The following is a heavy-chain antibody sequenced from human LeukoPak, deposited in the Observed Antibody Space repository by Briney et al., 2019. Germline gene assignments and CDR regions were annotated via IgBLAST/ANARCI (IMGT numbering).Heavy chain of an antibody. CDR1: GFTFSSYS. CDR2: ISSSSSYI. J-gene: IGHJ5*02. CDR3: ARDHLPAYYDILTGTSNWFDP. V-gene: IGHV3-21*01. Sequence: PGGSLRLSCAASGFTFSSYSMNWVRQAPGKGLEWVSSISSSSSYIYYADPVKGRFTISRDNAKNSLYLQMNSLRAEDTAVYYCARDHLPAYYDILTGTSNWFDPWGQGTLVTVSS. D-gene: IGHD3-9*01.